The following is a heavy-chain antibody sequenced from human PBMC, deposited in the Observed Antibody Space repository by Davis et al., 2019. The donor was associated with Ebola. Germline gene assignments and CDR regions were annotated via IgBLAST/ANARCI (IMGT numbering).Heavy chain of an antibody. J-gene: IGHJ2*01. CDR1: GGTFSSYA. D-gene: IGHD2-15*01. Sequence: ASVKVSCKASGGTFSSYAISWVRQAPGQGLEWMGWISAYNGNTNYAQKLQGRVTMTTDTSTSTAYMELRSLRSDDTAVYYCARERLPHGYFDLWGRGTLVTVSS. CDR2: ISAYNGNT. CDR3: ARERLPHGYFDL. V-gene: IGHV1-18*01.